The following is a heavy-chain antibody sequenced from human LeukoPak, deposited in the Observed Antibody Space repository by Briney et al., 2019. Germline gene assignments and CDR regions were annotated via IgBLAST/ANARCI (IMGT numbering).Heavy chain of an antibody. CDR3: ARDTSGGPYFDY. CDR1: GYTFTSYG. V-gene: IGHV1-18*01. Sequence: ASVKVSCKASGYTFTSYGISWVRQAPGQGLEWVGWISAYNRDTNYAQKVQGRVTLTTDTSTTTAYMGLRSLRSDDTAVYYCARDTSGGPYFDYWGQGTLVTVAS. J-gene: IGHJ4*02. CDR2: ISAYNRDT. D-gene: IGHD4-23*01.